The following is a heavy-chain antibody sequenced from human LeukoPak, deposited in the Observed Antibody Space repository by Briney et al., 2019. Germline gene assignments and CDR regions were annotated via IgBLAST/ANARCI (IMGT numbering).Heavy chain of an antibody. Sequence: PGGSLRLSCAASGFTVSSNYMSWVRQAPGKGLEWVSSISSRSRNIYYADSVKGRFTISRDNGKNSLYLQMNSLRAEDTAVYYCARDLSSSSTAYFHLWGQGTLVTVSS. J-gene: IGHJ1*01. D-gene: IGHD6-6*01. CDR2: ISSRSRNI. CDR1: GFTVSSNY. CDR3: ARDLSSSSTAYFHL. V-gene: IGHV3-21*01.